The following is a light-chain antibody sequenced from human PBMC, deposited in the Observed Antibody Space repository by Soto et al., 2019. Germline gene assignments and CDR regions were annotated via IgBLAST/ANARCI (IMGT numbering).Light chain of an antibody. J-gene: IGKJ1*01. CDR2: KVS. CDR3: MQGTHWPPA. Sequence: DVVMTQSPLSLTVILGQPASISCRSSQSLVHADGNTHLNWFQQRPGQSPRHLIYKVSNRDSGVPDRFSGSGSGTDFTLKISRVEAEDAAVYYCMQGTHWPPAFGQGTKVEIK. V-gene: IGKV2-30*02. CDR1: QSLVHADGNTH.